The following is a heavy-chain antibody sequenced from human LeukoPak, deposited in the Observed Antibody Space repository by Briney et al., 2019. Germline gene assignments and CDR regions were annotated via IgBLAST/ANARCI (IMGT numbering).Heavy chain of an antibody. Sequence: GGSLRLSCAASGFTFSSYAMSWIRQAPGKGLEWVSYISSSGSTIYYADSVKGRFTISRDNAKNSLYLQMNSLRAEDTAVYYCARGPRPGYYFDYWGQGTLVTVSS. V-gene: IGHV3-11*04. J-gene: IGHJ4*02. CDR1: GFTFSSYA. D-gene: IGHD6-6*01. CDR2: ISSSGSTI. CDR3: ARGPRPGYYFDY.